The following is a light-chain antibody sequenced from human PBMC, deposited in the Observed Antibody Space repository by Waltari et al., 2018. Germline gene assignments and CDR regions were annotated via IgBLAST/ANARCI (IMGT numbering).Light chain of an antibody. CDR3: HQRSNWPIT. CDR1: QSVSSY. CDR2: GAS. J-gene: IGKJ5*01. V-gene: IGKV3-11*01. Sequence: IVITQSPHTLSLSPGESATLSCRASQSVSSYLVWYQQKPGQTPRLLIYGASNRATGIPARFSGSGSGTDFTLTISSLESEDFAVYYCHQRSNWPITFGQGTRLEIK.